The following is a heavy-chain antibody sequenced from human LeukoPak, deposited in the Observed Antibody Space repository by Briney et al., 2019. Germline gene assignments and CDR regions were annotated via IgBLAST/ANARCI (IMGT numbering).Heavy chain of an antibody. CDR1: GFTFSNYG. J-gene: IGHJ4*02. Sequence: GGSLRLSCAASGFTFSNYGMHRVRQAPGKGLEWVGRIKSKTDGGTTDYAAPVKGRFTISRDDSKNTLYLQMNSLKTEDTAVYYCTTDLPRQWLRLNDPRFDYWGQGTLVTVSS. V-gene: IGHV3-15*01. CDR3: TTDLPRQWLRLNDPRFDY. CDR2: IKSKTDGGTT. D-gene: IGHD5-12*01.